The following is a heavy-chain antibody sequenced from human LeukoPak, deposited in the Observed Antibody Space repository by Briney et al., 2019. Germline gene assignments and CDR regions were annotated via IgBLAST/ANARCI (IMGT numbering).Heavy chain of an antibody. V-gene: IGHV3-48*03. CDR1: AFTFSSYE. Sequence: GGSLRLSCAASAFTFSSYEMNWVRQAPGRGLEWVSYISSSGSTIYYADSVKGRFTNSRDNAKNSLYLQMNSLRAEDTAVYYCARDKVATIKFGGYYYGMDVWGQGTTVIVSS. D-gene: IGHD5-12*01. CDR2: ISSSGSTI. CDR3: ARDKVATIKFGGYYYGMDV. J-gene: IGHJ6*02.